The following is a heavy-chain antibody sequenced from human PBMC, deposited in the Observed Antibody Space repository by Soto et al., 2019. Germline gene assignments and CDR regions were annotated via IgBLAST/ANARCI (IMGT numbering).Heavy chain of an antibody. CDR1: GYTFTSYD. CDR2: MNPNSGNT. J-gene: IGHJ4*02. Sequence: QVQLVQSGAEVKKPGASVKVSCKASGYTFTSYDINWVRQATGQGLEWMGWMNPNSGNTVYAQKFQGRVTMTRNTSISTAYMELSSLRTEDTAVYYCAREKSSGYYYDYWGQGTLVTVAS. V-gene: IGHV1-8*01. CDR3: AREKSSGYYYDY. D-gene: IGHD3-22*01.